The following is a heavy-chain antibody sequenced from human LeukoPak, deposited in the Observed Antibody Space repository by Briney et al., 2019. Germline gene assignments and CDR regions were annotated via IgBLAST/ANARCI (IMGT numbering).Heavy chain of an antibody. Sequence: GGSLRLSCAASGFTFSSYGMHWVRQAPGKGLEWVAFIRYDGSNKYYADSVKGRFTIYRDNSKNTLYLQINSLRAEDTAVYYCARGDYDFWSGYANYYYYYYMDGWGKGTTVTVSS. D-gene: IGHD3-3*01. CDR1: GFTFSSYG. J-gene: IGHJ6*03. V-gene: IGHV3-30*02. CDR3: ARGDYDFWSGYANYYYYYYMDG. CDR2: IRYDGSNK.